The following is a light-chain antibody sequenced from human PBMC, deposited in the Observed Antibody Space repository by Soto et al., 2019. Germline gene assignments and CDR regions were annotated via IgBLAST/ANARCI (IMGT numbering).Light chain of an antibody. Sequence: EVVMTQSPATLSVSPGETVTLSCTASESVLSNVDWYQQKPGQAPRLLIYRAFTRATGVPDRFSGSGSETEFTLTISSLQSEDFAVYFCQQFRRSPETFGPGTKLDVK. CDR3: QQFRRSPET. J-gene: IGKJ3*01. CDR2: RAF. V-gene: IGKV3-15*01. CDR1: ESVLSN.